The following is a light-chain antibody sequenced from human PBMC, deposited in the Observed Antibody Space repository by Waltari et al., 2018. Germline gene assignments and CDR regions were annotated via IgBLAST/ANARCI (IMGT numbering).Light chain of an antibody. CDR2: RSE. Sequence: QSVLTQPPSASGTPGPRVTISCSGRASNIGNNLVTCYPYLPGKAPKLIIYRSELRPSGVTGRCSGSKSGTSGSLAISGLQSEDEAEYDCAAWDDSLNGHWVFGGGTKVTVL. CDR1: ASNIGNNL. CDR3: AAWDDSLNGHWV. J-gene: IGLJ3*02. V-gene: IGLV1-44*01.